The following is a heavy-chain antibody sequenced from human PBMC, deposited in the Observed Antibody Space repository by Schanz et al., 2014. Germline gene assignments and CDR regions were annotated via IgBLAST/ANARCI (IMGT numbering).Heavy chain of an antibody. CDR2: ISTSGTYM. D-gene: IGHD3-10*01. CDR3: PADLWFGAVWGVW. J-gene: IGHJ4*02. Sequence: EVQLVESGGGLIQPGGSLRLSCAASGFGFSSYSMNWVRQAPGKGLEWVSSISTSGTYMYIADSLKGRLTISRDDAKKSMYLQRNSLRAEDTAVYSCPADLWFGAVWGVWWGQGTLVNVSS. V-gene: IGHV3-21*04. CDR1: GFGFSSYS.